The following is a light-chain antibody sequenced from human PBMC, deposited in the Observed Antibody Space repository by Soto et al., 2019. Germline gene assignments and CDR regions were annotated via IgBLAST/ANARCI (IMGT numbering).Light chain of an antibody. Sequence: DIQMTQSPSSLSASVGDRVTITCQASQDIRNYLNWYQQKPGKAPKVLIYEASSLETGVPSRFSGSGSGSHFTFTISSLQPEDFATYYCQHYINLPLTFGGGTVVEVK. CDR1: QDIRNY. J-gene: IGKJ4*01. CDR2: EAS. CDR3: QHYINLPLT. V-gene: IGKV1-33*01.